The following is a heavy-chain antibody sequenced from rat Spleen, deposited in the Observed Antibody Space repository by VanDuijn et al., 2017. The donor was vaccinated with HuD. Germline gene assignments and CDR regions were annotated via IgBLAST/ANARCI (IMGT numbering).Heavy chain of an antibody. J-gene: IGHJ2*01. V-gene: IGHV3-3*01. CDR2: INSAGTT. CDR3: ARLGRD. D-gene: IGHD4-2*01. CDR1: GYSISSSYK. Sequence: EVQLQESGPGLVKPSQSLSLTCSVTGYSISSSYKWNWIRRFPQNKLEWMGYINSAGTTNYNPSLKSRISISRDTSKNQFFLQVNSVTTEDTATYYCARLGRDWGQGVMVTVSS.